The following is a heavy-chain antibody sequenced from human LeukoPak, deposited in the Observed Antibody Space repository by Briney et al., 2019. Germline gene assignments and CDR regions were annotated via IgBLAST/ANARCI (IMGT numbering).Heavy chain of an antibody. CDR2: FYKSGST. CDR1: GGSISSYY. CDR3: ARSTGYSSSWAHDY. Sequence: SETLSLTCTVSGGSISSYYWSWIRQPPGKGLEWIGCFYKSGSTDYNPSLKSRVTISVDTSKNQFSLKLSSVTAADTAVYYCARSTGYSSSWAHDYWGQGTLVTVSS. D-gene: IGHD6-13*01. V-gene: IGHV4-59*12. J-gene: IGHJ4*02.